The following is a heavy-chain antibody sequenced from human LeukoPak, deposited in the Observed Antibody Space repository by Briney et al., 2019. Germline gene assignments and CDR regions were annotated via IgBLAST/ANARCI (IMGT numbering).Heavy chain of an antibody. CDR3: ARAGYCSGGSCFRVYYFDS. D-gene: IGHD2-15*01. V-gene: IGHV4-61*01. Sequence: SETLSLTCTVSGGXVTGGTYYWSWIRQPPGKGLEWIGYFYYSGSTNFNPSLKSRVTISVDTSKNQFSLKLSSVTAADTAVYYCARAGYCSGGSCFRVYYFDSWGQGALVTVSS. J-gene: IGHJ4*02. CDR2: FYYSGST. CDR1: GGXVTGGTYY.